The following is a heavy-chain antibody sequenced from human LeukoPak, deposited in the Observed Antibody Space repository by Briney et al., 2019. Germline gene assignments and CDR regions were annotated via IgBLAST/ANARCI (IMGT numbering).Heavy chain of an antibody. Sequence: GGSLRLSCAASGFTFSSYSMNWVRQAPGKGLEWVSSISSSSSYIYYADSVKGRFTISRDNSKNTLYLQMNSLRAEDTAVYYCAKDVWATVLGFDYWGQGTLVTVSS. CDR1: GFTFSSYS. J-gene: IGHJ4*02. CDR2: ISSSSSYI. V-gene: IGHV3-21*04. D-gene: IGHD4-17*01. CDR3: AKDVWATVLGFDY.